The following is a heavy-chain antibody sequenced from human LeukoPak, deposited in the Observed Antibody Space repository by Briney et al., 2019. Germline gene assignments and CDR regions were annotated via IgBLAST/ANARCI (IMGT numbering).Heavy chain of an antibody. V-gene: IGHV5-51*01. Sequence: GESLKISFKGSGYRFTSYWIGWVRPMPGKGLEWMGIIYPGDSDTRYSPSFQGQVTISADKSISTAYLQWSSLKASDTAMYYCARLIYTTDYFDYWGQGTLVTVSS. J-gene: IGHJ4*02. CDR2: IYPGDSDT. CDR3: ARLIYTTDYFDY. CDR1: GYRFTSYW. D-gene: IGHD4-17*01.